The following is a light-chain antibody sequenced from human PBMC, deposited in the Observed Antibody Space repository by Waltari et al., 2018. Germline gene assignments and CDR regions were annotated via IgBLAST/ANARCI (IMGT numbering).Light chain of an antibody. Sequence: QPVLTQSPSVSETPGQKITISCSGSHSNIGSNFVNWYQQVPGTAPKLLIYENSQRPTGVPDRFSASKSGTSASLAISGLQSQDEADYYCAAWDDGLRGPAFGGGTKVTVL. CDR2: ENS. J-gene: IGLJ2*01. CDR1: HSNIGSNF. V-gene: IGLV1-47*01. CDR3: AAWDDGLRGPA.